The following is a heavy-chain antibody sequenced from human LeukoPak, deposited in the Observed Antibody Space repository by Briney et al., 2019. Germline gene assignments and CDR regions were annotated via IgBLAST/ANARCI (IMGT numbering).Heavy chain of an antibody. CDR2: ISSTSNTI. J-gene: IGHJ3*02. Sequence: GGSLRLSCVASGFTFSSYSMHWVRQAPGKGLEWVSYISSTSNTIYYADSVKGRFTTSRDNAKNSLYLQMNSLREEGSAVYYCARGTQRAFDIWGQGTMVTVSS. CDR1: GFTFSSYS. CDR3: ARGTQRAFDI. V-gene: IGHV3-48*02. D-gene: IGHD2-2*01.